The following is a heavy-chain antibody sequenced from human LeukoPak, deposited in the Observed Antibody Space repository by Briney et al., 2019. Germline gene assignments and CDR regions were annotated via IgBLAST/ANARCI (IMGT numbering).Heavy chain of an antibody. CDR2: ISAYNGNT. D-gene: IGHD2-2*02. CDR1: GYTFTSYG. Sequence: GASVKVSCKASGYTFTSYGISWVRQAPGQGLEWMGWISAYNGNTNYAQKLQGRVTMTTDTSTSTAYMELRSLRSDDTAVYYCARDRGPDIVVVPAAILSPLNCFDPWGQGTLVTVSS. V-gene: IGHV1-18*01. J-gene: IGHJ5*02. CDR3: ARDRGPDIVVVPAAILSPLNCFDP.